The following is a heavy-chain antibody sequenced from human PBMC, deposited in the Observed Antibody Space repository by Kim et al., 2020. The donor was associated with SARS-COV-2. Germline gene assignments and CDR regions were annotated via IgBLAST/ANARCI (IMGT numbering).Heavy chain of an antibody. Sequence: SETLSLTCTVSGGSISSYYWSWIRQPPGKGLEWIGYIYYSGSTNYNPSLKSRVTISVDTSKNQCSLKLSTVTAADTAVYYCARAGPGGATILWYFDYWGQGTLVTVSS. D-gene: IGHD1-26*01. CDR1: GGSISSYY. V-gene: IGHV4-59*01. J-gene: IGHJ4*02. CDR3: ARAGPGGATILWYFDY. CDR2: IYYSGST.